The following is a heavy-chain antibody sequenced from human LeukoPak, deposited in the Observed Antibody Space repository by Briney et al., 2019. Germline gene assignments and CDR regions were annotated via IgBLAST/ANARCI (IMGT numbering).Heavy chain of an antibody. Sequence: SQTLSLTCAISGDSVSSNSAAWNWIRQSPSRGLEWLGRTYYRSKWYNDYAVSVKSRITINPDTSKNQFSLQLNSVTPEDTAVYYCARGIRYSSGWYLGLASDWFDPWGQGTLVTVSS. CDR2: TYYRSKWYN. D-gene: IGHD6-19*01. CDR3: ARGIRYSSGWYLGLASDWFDP. J-gene: IGHJ5*02. CDR1: GDSVSSNSAA. V-gene: IGHV6-1*01.